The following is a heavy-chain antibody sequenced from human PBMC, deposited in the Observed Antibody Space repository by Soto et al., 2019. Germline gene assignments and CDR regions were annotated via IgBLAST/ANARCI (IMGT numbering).Heavy chain of an antibody. CDR3: VYGSGSLVTPAEYFQH. J-gene: IGHJ1*01. Sequence: ASVKVSCKASGYTFTSYDINWVRQATGQGLEWMGWMNPNSGNTGYAQKFQGRVTMTRNTSISTAYMELSSLRSEDTAVYYCVYGSGSLVTPAEYFQHWGQGTLVTVSS. CDR2: MNPNSGNT. D-gene: IGHD3-10*01. CDR1: GYTFTSYD. V-gene: IGHV1-8*01.